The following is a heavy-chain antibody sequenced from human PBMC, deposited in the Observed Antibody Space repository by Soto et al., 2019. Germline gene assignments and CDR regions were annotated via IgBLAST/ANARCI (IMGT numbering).Heavy chain of an antibody. CDR2: IFHDGTA. J-gene: IGHJ4*02. CDR1: GVSISSGNW. Sequence: SETLSLTCADSGVSISSGNWWTWVRQSPQRGLEYIGEIFHDGTANYYPSFERRVAISVDTSKNQFSLKLTSVTAADTAIYFCARLVYDTRLNYMYFDFWGQGTLVPVSS. CDR3: ARLVYDTRLNYMYFDF. V-gene: IGHV4-4*02. D-gene: IGHD3-10*01.